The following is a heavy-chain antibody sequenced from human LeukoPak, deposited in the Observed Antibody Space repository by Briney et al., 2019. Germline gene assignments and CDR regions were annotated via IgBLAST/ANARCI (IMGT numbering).Heavy chain of an antibody. CDR1: CDSLTRSTYY. CDR3: ERLPGVYSSNFDT. D-gene: IGHD3-10*01. Sequence: SETLSLTCTVYCDSLTRSTYYWGWVRQTPRKGLEWIATIYHRGSRYYNPSLESRVTMSIDSNRFSLKLRSVTATDSGVYHCERLPGVYSSNFDTWGRGALVIVSS. CDR2: IYHRGSR. V-gene: IGHV4-39*02. J-gene: IGHJ4*02.